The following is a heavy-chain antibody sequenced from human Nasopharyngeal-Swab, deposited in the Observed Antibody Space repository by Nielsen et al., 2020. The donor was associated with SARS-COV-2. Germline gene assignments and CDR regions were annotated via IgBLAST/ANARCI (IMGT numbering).Heavy chain of an antibody. J-gene: IGHJ5*02. CDR2: ISSSSSYI. CDR1: GFTFSSYS. D-gene: IGHD1-1*01. CDR3: ARAGTGRADPTA. V-gene: IGHV3-21*01. Sequence: GESLKISCAASGFTFSSYSMNWVRQAPGKGPEWVSSISSSSSYIYYADSVKGRFTISRDNTKNMLYLQMNSLRAEDSSVYFCARAGTGRADPTAWGQGALVTVSS.